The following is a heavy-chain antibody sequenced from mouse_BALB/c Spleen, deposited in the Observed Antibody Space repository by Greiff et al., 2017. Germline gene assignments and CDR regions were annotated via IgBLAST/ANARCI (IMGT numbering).Heavy chain of an antibody. CDR1: GYTFTSYY. V-gene: IGHV1S81*02. CDR3: TRSYYYGRRDAMDY. J-gene: IGHJ4*01. D-gene: IGHD1-1*01. CDR2: INPSNGGT. Sequence: QVQLQQPGAELVKPGASVKLSCKASGYTFTSYYMYWVKQRPGQGLEWIGGINPSNGGTNFNEKFKSKSTLTVDKSSSTAYMQLSSLTSEDSAVYYCTRSYYYGRRDAMDYWGQGTSVTVSS.